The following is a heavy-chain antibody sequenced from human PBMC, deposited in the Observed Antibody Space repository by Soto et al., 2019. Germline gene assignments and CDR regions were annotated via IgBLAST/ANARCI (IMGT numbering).Heavy chain of an antibody. D-gene: IGHD5-18*01. V-gene: IGHV3-73*01. CDR3: TRLKPQASSIQYYYYGMDA. CDR2: IRGKADSYAT. Sequence: PGGSLRLSCAASGFTFSDSAVHWVRQASGKGLEWVGRIRGKADSYATAYAASVKGRFTISRDDSENTAYLQMNSLKIEDTAVYYCTRLKPQASSIQYYYYGMDAWGQGTTVTVSS. J-gene: IGHJ6*02. CDR1: GFTFSDSA.